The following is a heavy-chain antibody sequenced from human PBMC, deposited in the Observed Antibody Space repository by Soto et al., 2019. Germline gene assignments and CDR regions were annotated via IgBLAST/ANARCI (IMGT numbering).Heavy chain of an antibody. V-gene: IGHV1-69*13. Sequence: SVKVSCKASGGTFSSYAISWVRQAPGQGLEWMGGIIPIFGTANYAQKFQGRVTITADESTSTAYMELSSLRSEDTAVYYCARDMYYYGSGSYWGYYYYYGMDVWGQGTTVTVSS. CDR2: IIPIFGTA. D-gene: IGHD3-10*01. CDR1: GGTFSSYA. CDR3: ARDMYYYGSGSYWGYYYYYGMDV. J-gene: IGHJ6*02.